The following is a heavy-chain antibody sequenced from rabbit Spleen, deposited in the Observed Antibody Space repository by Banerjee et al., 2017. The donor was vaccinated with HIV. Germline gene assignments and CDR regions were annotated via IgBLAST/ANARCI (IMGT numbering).Heavy chain of an antibody. D-gene: IGHD8-1*01. CDR2: IYSGSSGSS. CDR1: GFDLSRYYH. Sequence: QEQLKETGGGLVQPGGSLTLSCKASGFDLSRYYHMCWVRQAPGKGLEWIACIYSGSSGSSYYASWAKGRFTISKTSSTTVTLQMTSLTVADTATYFCARDTGSSFSTYGMDLWGPGTLVTVS. CDR3: ARDTGSSFSTYGMDL. V-gene: IGHV1S45*01. J-gene: IGHJ6*01.